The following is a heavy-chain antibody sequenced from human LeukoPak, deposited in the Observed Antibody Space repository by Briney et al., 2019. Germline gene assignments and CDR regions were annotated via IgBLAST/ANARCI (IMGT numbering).Heavy chain of an antibody. V-gene: IGHV3-74*01. CDR1: GFXFSSYW. Sequence: GGSPRLSCAASGFXFSSYWIHWVRQAPGKGLVWVSRIKSDGSSTSYADSVKGRFTISRDNAKNTLYLQMNSLRAEDTAVYYCSGSYQGHYWGQGTLVTVSS. D-gene: IGHD3-10*01. J-gene: IGHJ4*02. CDR2: IKSDGSST. CDR3: SGSYQGHY.